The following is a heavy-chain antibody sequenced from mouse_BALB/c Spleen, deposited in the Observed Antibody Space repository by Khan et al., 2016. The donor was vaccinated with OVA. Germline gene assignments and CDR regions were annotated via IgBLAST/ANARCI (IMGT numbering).Heavy chain of an antibody. CDR1: VYTFPSYT. D-gene: IGHD2-14*01. Sequence: FQLQHSGAELARPGTSMKMSFKASVYTFPSYTIPWIQPRPGQVLECLGSITPSPVSPNSHPPFTDTATLTADKSSTTAYMQLSSLTSDDSAVYNCVRDGDDDRNDGWFAYGGQGTLVTVSA. CDR2: ITPSPVSP. CDR3: VRDGDDDRNDGWFAY. J-gene: IGHJ3*01. V-gene: IGHV1-4*01.